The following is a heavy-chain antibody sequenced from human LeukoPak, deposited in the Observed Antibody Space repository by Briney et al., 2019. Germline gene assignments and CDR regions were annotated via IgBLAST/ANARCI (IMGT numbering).Heavy chain of an antibody. J-gene: IGHJ4*02. D-gene: IGHD3-10*01. V-gene: IGHV3-20*01. Sequence: GGSLRLSCAASGFTFDDYGMSWVRQAPGKGLEWVSGINWNGGSTGYADSVKGRFTISRDNAKNSLYLQMNSLRAEDTALYHCARVRGSGSYPRFDYWGQGTLVTVSS. CDR2: INWNGGST. CDR1: GFTFDDYG. CDR3: ARVRGSGSYPRFDY.